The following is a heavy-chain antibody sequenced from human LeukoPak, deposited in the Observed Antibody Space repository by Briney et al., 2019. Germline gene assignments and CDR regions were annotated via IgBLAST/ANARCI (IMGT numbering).Heavy chain of an antibody. V-gene: IGHV4-59*01. J-gene: IGHJ4*02. D-gene: IGHD1-26*01. CDR2: VFYTGTS. CDR1: GGSISSYY. CDR3: ARGGTATNFGY. Sequence: SETLSLTCTVSGGSISSYYWSWIRQPPGKGLEWIGYVFYTGTSNYNPSLKGRVTISLDTSKNQFSLKLSSVSAADTAVYYCARGGTATNFGYWGQGTLVTVSS.